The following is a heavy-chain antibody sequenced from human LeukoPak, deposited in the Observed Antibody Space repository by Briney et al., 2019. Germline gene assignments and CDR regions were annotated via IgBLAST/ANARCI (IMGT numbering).Heavy chain of an antibody. Sequence: PGGSLRLSCVASGFSFSNTWMSWVRQAPGEGLEWVSRIKSDGSSTIYADFVKGRFTISRDNAKNTLYLQMNSLRVDDTAVYYCAGHFASGRFHYYCMDVWGKGTTVTVSS. CDR1: GFSFSNTW. CDR2: IKSDGSST. V-gene: IGHV3-74*01. J-gene: IGHJ6*03. D-gene: IGHD3-10*01. CDR3: AGHFASGRFHYYCMDV.